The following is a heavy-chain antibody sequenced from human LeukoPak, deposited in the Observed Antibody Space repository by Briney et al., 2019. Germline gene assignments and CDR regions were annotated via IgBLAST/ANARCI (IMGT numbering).Heavy chain of an antibody. J-gene: IGHJ4*02. D-gene: IGHD6-19*01. CDR1: GLSVSSNY. V-gene: IGHV3-66*01. Sequence: AGGSLRLSCAASGLSVSSNYMIWVRQAPGKGLEWVSLIYSGGRTLYADSVRGRFTISRDNSQNTLFLQMNSLRGEDTAVYFCARTRGSGWDGATLDYWGQGTLVTVSS. CDR3: ARTRGSGWDGATLDY. CDR2: IYSGGRT.